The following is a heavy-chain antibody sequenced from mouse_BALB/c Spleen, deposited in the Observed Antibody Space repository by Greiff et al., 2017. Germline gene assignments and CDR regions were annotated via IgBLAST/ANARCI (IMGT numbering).Heavy chain of an antibody. Sequence: EVNVVESGGGLVQPGGSRKLSCAASGFTFSSFGMHWVRQAPEKGLEWVAYISSGSSTIYYADTVKGRFTISRDNPKNTLFLQMTSLRSEDTAMYYCLPFSMDYWGQGTSVTVSS. CDR2: ISSGSSTI. CDR3: LPFSMDY. J-gene: IGHJ4*01. CDR1: GFTFSSFG. V-gene: IGHV5-17*02.